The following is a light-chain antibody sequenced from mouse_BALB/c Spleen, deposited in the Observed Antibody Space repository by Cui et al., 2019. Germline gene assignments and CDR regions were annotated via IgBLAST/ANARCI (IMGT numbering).Light chain of an antibody. V-gene: IGKV4-68*01. CDR2: LTS. CDR3: QQWSSNPYT. Sequence: QIVLTQSPALMSASPGAKVTMTCSASSSVSYMYWYQQKPRSSPKPWIYLTSNLAAGVPARFSGSGSGTSYSLTISSMEAEDAATYYGQQWSSNPYTFGGGTKLEIK. J-gene: IGKJ2*01. CDR1: SSVSY.